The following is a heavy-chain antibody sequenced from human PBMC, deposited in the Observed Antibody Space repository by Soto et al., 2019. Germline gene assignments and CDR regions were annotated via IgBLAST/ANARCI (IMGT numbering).Heavy chain of an antibody. CDR1: GYTFTNYG. J-gene: IGHJ6*02. V-gene: IGHV1-18*01. CDR3: ARETIPQTNYYGTDV. Sequence: ASVKLSCKASGYTFTNYGISWVRQAPGQGLEWIGWISAYNGKIDYAQKVQGRVTLTTDTSTSIAFMELRRLRSDDTAVYYCARETIPQTNYYGTDVWGQGTTVTVSS. D-gene: IGHD3-3*01. CDR2: ISAYNGKI.